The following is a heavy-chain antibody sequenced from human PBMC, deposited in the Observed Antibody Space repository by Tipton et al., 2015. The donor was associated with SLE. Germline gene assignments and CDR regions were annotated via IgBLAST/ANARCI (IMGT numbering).Heavy chain of an antibody. CDR2: IYHSGST. Sequence: TLSLTCAVSGGSISSSNWWSWVRQPPGKGLEWIGEIYHSGSTNYNPSLKSRVTISVDKSKNQFSLNLNSVTAADTAVYYCARVKIFGVIKSAFDIWGQGTMVTVSS. CDR1: GGSISSSNW. V-gene: IGHV4-4*02. J-gene: IGHJ3*02. D-gene: IGHD3-3*01. CDR3: ARVKIFGVIKSAFDI.